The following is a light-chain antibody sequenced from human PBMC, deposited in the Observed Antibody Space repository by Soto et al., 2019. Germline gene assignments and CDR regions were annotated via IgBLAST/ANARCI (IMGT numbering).Light chain of an antibody. Sequence: QSALTQPASVSGSPGQSITISCTGTSSDVGGYNYVSWYQHHPGKAPKLMIYDVSNRPSGVSNRFSGSKSGNTASLIISGLQAEDEADYYCSSYTSSSTLSTYVFGTGTQLTVL. CDR1: SSDVGGYNY. CDR2: DVS. CDR3: SSYTSSSTLSTYV. V-gene: IGLV2-14*03. J-gene: IGLJ1*01.